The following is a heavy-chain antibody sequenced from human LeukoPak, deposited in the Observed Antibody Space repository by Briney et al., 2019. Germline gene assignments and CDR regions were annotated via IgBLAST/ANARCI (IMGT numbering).Heavy chain of an antibody. V-gene: IGHV3-66*01. D-gene: IGHD3-3*01. CDR1: GFTVSSNY. Sequence: PGGSLRLSCAASGFTVSSNYMSWVRQAPGKGLEWVSVIYSGGSTYYADSVKGRFTISRDNSKNTLYLQMNSLRAEDTAVYYCARVPTRPGYTIFGVANYWYFDLWGRGTLVTVSS. J-gene: IGHJ2*01. CDR3: ARVPTRPGYTIFGVANYWYFDL. CDR2: IYSGGST.